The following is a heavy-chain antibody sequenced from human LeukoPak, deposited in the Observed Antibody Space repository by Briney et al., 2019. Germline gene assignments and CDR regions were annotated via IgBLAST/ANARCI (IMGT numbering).Heavy chain of an antibody. CDR3: ARAKVRKYSSSSRGFDY. CDR2: INHSGST. CDR1: GGSFSGYY. D-gene: IGHD6-6*01. J-gene: IGHJ4*02. V-gene: IGHV4-34*01. Sequence: SETLSLTCAVYGGSFSGYYWSWIRQPPGKGLEWIGEINHSGSTNYNPSLKSRVTISVDTSKNQFSLKLSSVTAADTAVYYCARAKVRKYSSSSRGFDYWGQGTLVTVSS.